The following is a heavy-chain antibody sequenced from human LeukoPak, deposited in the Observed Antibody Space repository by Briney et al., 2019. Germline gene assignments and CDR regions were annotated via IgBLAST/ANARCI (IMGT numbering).Heavy chain of an antibody. CDR3: AGFFGYCSGGSCYRSYYYGMDV. Sequence: KPTETLYLTCTVSGGSISSYYWSWIRQPPGKGLEWIGYIYYSESTNYNPSLKSRVTISVDTSKNQFSLKLSSVTAADTAVYYCAGFFGYCSGGSCYRSYYYGMDVWGQGTTVTVSS. J-gene: IGHJ6*02. CDR2: IYYSEST. V-gene: IGHV4-59*01. D-gene: IGHD2-15*01. CDR1: GGSISSYY.